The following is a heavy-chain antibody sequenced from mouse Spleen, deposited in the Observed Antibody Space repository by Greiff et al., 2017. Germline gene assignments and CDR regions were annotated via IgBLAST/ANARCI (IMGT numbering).Heavy chain of an antibody. CDR1: GYTFTSYW. V-gene: IGHV1S22*01. J-gene: IGHJ4*01. Sequence: LQQPGSELVRPGASVKLSCKASGYTFTSYWMHWVKQRPGQGLEWIGNIYPGSGSTNYDEKFKSKATLTVDTSSSTAYMQLSSLTSEDSAVYYCTREFPYAMDYWGQGTSVTVSS. CDR2: IYPGSGST. CDR3: TREFPYAMDY.